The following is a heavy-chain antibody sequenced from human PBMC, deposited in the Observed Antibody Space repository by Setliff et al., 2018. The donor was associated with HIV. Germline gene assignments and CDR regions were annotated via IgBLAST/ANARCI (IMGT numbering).Heavy chain of an antibody. J-gene: IGHJ5*02. Sequence: SETLSLTCTVSGDSITSNSYYWGWIRQSPGKGLEWIGTMHHSGSTYYNPSLKSRTTISVDTSKNHVSLKLTSVTVADTAVYFCARHWYSSPVTTWGQGTLVTVSS. CDR2: MHHSGST. D-gene: IGHD1-1*01. CDR3: ARHWYSSPVTT. CDR1: GDSITSNSYY. V-gene: IGHV4-39*01.